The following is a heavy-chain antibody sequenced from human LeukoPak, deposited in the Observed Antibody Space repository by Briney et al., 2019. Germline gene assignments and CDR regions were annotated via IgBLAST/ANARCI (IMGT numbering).Heavy chain of an antibody. CDR3: AKDRSGVVVAATNY. V-gene: IGHV3-23*01. D-gene: IGHD2-15*01. CDR2: ISGGGDNA. J-gene: IGHJ4*02. CDR1: GFIFSSYA. Sequence: GGSLRLPCAASGFIFSSYAMSWVRQAPGKGLEWVSAISGGGDNAYYVDSVKGRLTISRDNSKNTLYLQMNSLRADDTAVYYCAKDRSGVVVAATNYWGQGTLVTVSS.